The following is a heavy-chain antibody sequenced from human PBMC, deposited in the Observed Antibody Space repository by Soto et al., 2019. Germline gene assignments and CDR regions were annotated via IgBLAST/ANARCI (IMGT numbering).Heavy chain of an antibody. D-gene: IGHD5-18*01. J-gene: IGHJ5*02. CDR2: IYYSGST. CDR1: GGSISSGDYY. V-gene: IGHV4-30-4*01. CDR3: ARASSSIWLHAWGWFDP. Sequence: SETLSLTCTVSGGSISSGDYYWSWIRQPPWKGLEWIGYIYYSGSTYYNPSLKSRVTISVDTSKNQFSLKLSSVTAADTAVYYCARASSSIWLHAWGWFDPWGQGXLVTVYS.